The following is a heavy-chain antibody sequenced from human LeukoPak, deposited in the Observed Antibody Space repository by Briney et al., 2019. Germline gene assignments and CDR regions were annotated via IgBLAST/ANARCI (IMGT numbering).Heavy chain of an antibody. J-gene: IGHJ4*02. V-gene: IGHV3-7*01. CDR3: ARRAYCSGGSCYVMYYFDY. Sequence: PGGSLRLSCAASGFTFSSYWMSWVRRAPGKGLEWVANIKQDGSEKYYVDSVKGRFTISRDNAKNSLYLQMNSLRAEDTAVYYCARRAYCSGGSCYVMYYFDYWGQGTLVTVSS. D-gene: IGHD2-15*01. CDR1: GFTFSSYW. CDR2: IKQDGSEK.